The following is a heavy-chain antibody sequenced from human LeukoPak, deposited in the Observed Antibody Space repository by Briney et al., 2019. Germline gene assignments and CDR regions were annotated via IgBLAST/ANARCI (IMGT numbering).Heavy chain of an antibody. V-gene: IGHV3-23*01. CDR1: GFTFSSYG. D-gene: IGHD3-22*01. J-gene: IGHJ4*02. CDR3: AKYYDSSGYYYRD. CDR2: IVGSGGTT. Sequence: GGSLRLSCAASGFTFSSYGMSWVRQAPGKGLEWVSGIVGSGGTTYYADSVQGRFTISRDNSKNTLYLQMNSLRAEDTAVYYCAKYYDSSGYYYRDWGQGTLVTVSS.